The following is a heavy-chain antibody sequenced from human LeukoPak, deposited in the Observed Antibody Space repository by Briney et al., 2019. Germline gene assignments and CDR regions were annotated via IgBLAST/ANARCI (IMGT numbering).Heavy chain of an antibody. CDR2: IIPILGIA. Sequence: VKVSCQASGGTFSSYAISWVRQAPGQGLEWMGRIIPILGIANYAQKFQGRVTITADKSTSTAYMELSSLRSEDTAVYYCARAPEYCSGGSCWGDFDYWGQGTLVTVSS. V-gene: IGHV1-69*10. CDR3: ARAPEYCSGGSCWGDFDY. J-gene: IGHJ4*02. D-gene: IGHD2-15*01. CDR1: GGTFSSYA.